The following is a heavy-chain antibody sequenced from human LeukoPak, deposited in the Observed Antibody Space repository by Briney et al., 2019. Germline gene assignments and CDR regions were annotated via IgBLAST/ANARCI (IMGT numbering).Heavy chain of an antibody. CDR1: GYTFTSYY. V-gene: IGHV1-46*01. Sequence: ASVKVSCKASGYTFTSYYMHWVRQAPGQGLEWMGLINPSGGTTRYAQKFQGRVTMTRDLSTSTDYMELSSLRSDDTAVYYCARATQQLSWFDPWGQGTLVTVSS. J-gene: IGHJ5*02. D-gene: IGHD6-13*01. CDR2: INPSGGTT. CDR3: ARATQQLSWFDP.